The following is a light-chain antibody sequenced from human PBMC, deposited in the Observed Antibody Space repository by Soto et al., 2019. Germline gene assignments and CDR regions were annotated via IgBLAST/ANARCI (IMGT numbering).Light chain of an antibody. Sequence: ETVLTQSPATLSLSPGQRVTLSCRASQSVGSYLAWYQQKPGQAPRLLIYDASNRATGIPARFSGSGSGTDFTLTITSLEPEDFAFYFCQQRTDWPLTFGGGTELEI. CDR1: QSVGSY. J-gene: IGKJ4*01. CDR2: DAS. V-gene: IGKV3-11*01. CDR3: QQRTDWPLT.